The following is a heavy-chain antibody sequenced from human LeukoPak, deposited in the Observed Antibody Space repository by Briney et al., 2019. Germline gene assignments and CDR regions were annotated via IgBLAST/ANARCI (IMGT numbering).Heavy chain of an antibody. Sequence: SETLSLTCAVYGGSFSGYYWSWIRQPPGMGLEWIGEINHSGSTNYNPSLKSRVTISVDTSKNQFSLKLSSVTAADTAVYYCARSTWYYDFWSGHPRWFDPWGQGTLVTVSS. CDR2: INHSGST. V-gene: IGHV4-34*01. D-gene: IGHD3-3*01. CDR1: GGSFSGYY. J-gene: IGHJ5*02. CDR3: ARSTWYYDFWSGHPRWFDP.